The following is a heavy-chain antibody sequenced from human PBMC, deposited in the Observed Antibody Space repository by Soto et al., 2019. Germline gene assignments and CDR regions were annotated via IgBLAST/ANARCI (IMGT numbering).Heavy chain of an antibody. CDR3: ARDGVYGDYVFFDY. V-gene: IGHV4-30-4*01. CDR1: GGSISSGDYY. D-gene: IGHD4-17*01. J-gene: IGHJ4*02. Sequence: SETLSLTCTVSGGSISSGDYYWSWIRQPPWKGLEWIGYIYYSGSTYYNPSLKSRVTISVDTSKNQFSLKLSSVTAADTAVYYCARDGVYGDYVFFDYWGQGTLVTVSS. CDR2: IYYSGST.